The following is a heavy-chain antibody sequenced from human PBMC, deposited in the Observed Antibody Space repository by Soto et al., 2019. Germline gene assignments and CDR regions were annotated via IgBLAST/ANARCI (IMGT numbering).Heavy chain of an antibody. CDR3: TRGVLGPGDYYYGMDV. J-gene: IGHJ6*02. V-gene: IGHV3-13*01. CDR1: GFTFSNYD. CDR2: IGAASDT. D-gene: IGHD7-27*01. Sequence: EVQLVESGGGLVQPGGSLRLSCAASGFTFSNYDLHWVRQAPGEGLEWVSGIGAASDTYYPVSVQGGFTVSSNNDKKSFYLQMSSLRAGDTALYYWTRGVLGPGDYYYGMDVWGQGTTVTVSS.